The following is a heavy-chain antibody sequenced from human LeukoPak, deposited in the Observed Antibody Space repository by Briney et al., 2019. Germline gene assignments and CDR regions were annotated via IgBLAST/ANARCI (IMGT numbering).Heavy chain of an antibody. CDR2: FFYSGST. J-gene: IGHJ6*02. CDR1: GASINKYY. CDR3: ARNAGTKDYYYGMDV. D-gene: IGHD2-2*01. V-gene: IGHV4-59*08. Sequence: SETLSLTCTVSGASINKYYWNWVRQPPGKGLEWIGYFFYSGSTRYNPSLKSRVTISGYMSNNQFSLRLTSLTAADTAVYYCARNAGTKDYYYGMDVWGQGTTVIVSS.